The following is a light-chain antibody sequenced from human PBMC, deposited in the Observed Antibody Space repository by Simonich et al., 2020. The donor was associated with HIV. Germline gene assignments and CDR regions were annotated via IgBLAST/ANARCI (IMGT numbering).Light chain of an antibody. CDR1: QSVSSN. CDR3: QQRYNWPPIT. Sequence: EIVMTQSPATLSVSPGERATLSCRASQSVSSNLAWYQQKPGQAPRLLIYGASTRATGIPARFSGSGSGTDCTLTISSLEPEDFAVYYCQQRYNWPPITFGQGTRLEIK. V-gene: IGKV3-15*01. CDR2: GAS. J-gene: IGKJ5*01.